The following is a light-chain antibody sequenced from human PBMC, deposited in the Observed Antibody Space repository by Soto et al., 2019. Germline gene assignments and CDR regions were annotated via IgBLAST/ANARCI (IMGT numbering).Light chain of an antibody. CDR1: SSNIGAGYD. CDR3: YSYASSLSGVV. CDR2: GNS. Sequence: QSVLTQPPSVSGAPGQRVTISCTGSSSNIGAGYDVHWYQQLPGTAPKLLIYGNSNRPSGVPDRFSGSKSGSSASLAITGLQAEDEADYHCYSYASSLSGVVFGGGTKVTVL. J-gene: IGLJ2*01. V-gene: IGLV1-40*01.